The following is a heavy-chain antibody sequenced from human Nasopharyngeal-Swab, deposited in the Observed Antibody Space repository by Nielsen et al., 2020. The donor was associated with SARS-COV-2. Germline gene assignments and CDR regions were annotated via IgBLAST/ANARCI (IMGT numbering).Heavy chain of an antibody. V-gene: IGHV7-4-1*02. CDR1: EYTFTSNV. Sequence: SVKVSCKASEYTFTSNVLNWVRQAPGQGPEYIGWISPKTGAPTYAQAFTGRFVISLDTSVSTTYLQISSLKADDTAVYYCARENQEYANIWIDYWGQGTQVTVSS. J-gene: IGHJ4*02. CDR2: ISPKTGAP. D-gene: IGHD1-1*01. CDR3: ARENQEYANIWIDY.